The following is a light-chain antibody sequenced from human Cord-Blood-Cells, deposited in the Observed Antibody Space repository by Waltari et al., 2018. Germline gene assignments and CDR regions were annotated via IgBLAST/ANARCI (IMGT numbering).Light chain of an antibody. V-gene: IGLV2-8*01. Sequence: QSALTQPPSASGSPGQSVTISCTGTSSDVGGYNYVSWYQQHPGKAPKLMIYEVSKRPSGVPDRFSGLQSGNTASLTVSGLQAEDEADYFCSSYAGSNNWVFGGGTKLTVL. CDR1: SSDVGGYNY. CDR2: EVS. J-gene: IGLJ3*02. CDR3: SSYAGSNNWV.